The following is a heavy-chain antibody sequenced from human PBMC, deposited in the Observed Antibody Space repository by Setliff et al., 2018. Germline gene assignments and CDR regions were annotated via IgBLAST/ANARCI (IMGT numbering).Heavy chain of an antibody. V-gene: IGHV3-23*03. D-gene: IGHD1-7*01. Sequence: GGSLRLSCAASGFTFSTYAMSWVRQAPGKGLEWVSTIYSGDRNTFYTDSVKGRFTIFRDGSKNILCLQMTSLRAEDTAVYYCAKPQVELRWGFESWGQGTLVTVSS. CDR1: GFTFSTYA. CDR2: IYSGDRNT. J-gene: IGHJ4*02. CDR3: AKPQVELRWGFES.